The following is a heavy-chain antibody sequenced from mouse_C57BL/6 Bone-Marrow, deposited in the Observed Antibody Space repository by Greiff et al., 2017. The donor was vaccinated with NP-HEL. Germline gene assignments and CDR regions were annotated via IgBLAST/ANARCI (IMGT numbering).Heavy chain of an antibody. Sequence: VQLKQSGAELVRPGASVKLSCTASGFNIKDDYMHWVKQRPEQGLEWIGWIDPENGDTEYASKFQGKATITADTSSNTAYLQLSSLTSEDTAVYYCTDDGYYVYYAMDYWGQGTSVTVSS. CDR2: IDPENGDT. CDR3: TDDGYYVYYAMDY. J-gene: IGHJ4*01. D-gene: IGHD2-3*01. CDR1: GFNIKDDY. V-gene: IGHV14-4*01.